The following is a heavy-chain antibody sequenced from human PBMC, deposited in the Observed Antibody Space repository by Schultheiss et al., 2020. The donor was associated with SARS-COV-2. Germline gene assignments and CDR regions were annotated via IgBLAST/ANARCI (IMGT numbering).Heavy chain of an antibody. CDR1: GFTFSSYD. Sequence: GGSLRLSCAASGFTFSSYDMHWVRQATGKGLEWVSAIGTAGDTYYPGSVKGRFTISRDNAKNSLYLQMNSLRAEDTAVYYCSTYYYGSGSYRRTDYWGQGTLVTVSS. J-gene: IGHJ4*02. V-gene: IGHV3-13*01. CDR2: IGTAGDT. D-gene: IGHD3-10*01. CDR3: STYYYGSGSYRRTDY.